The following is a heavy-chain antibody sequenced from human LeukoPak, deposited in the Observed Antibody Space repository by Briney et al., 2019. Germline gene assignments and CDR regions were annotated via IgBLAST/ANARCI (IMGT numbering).Heavy chain of an antibody. D-gene: IGHD3-3*01. Sequence: GGSLRLSCAASGFSFSTFGMHWVRQTPGKGLEWVSHISKDESNKYYADSVKGRFTVSRDTSKNTLFLQMNSLRAEDTAVYYCARSSRYFGSEGHDYWGQGTLVTVSS. V-gene: IGHV3-30*03. CDR2: ISKDESNK. CDR3: ARSSRYFGSEGHDY. J-gene: IGHJ4*02. CDR1: GFSFSTFG.